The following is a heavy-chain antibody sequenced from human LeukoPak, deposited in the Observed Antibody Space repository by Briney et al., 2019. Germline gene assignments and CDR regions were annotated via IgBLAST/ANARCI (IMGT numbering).Heavy chain of an antibody. CDR2: ISSNGGST. V-gene: IGHV3-64D*06. CDR3: VKSDGYNRVGNDY. CDR1: GFTFSSYA. Sequence: PGGSLRLSCSASGFTFSSYAMHWVRQAPGKGLEYVSAISSNGGSTYYADFVKGRFTISRDNSKNTLYLQMSSLRAEDTAVYYCVKSDGYNRVGNDYWGQGTLVTVSS. D-gene: IGHD5-24*01. J-gene: IGHJ4*02.